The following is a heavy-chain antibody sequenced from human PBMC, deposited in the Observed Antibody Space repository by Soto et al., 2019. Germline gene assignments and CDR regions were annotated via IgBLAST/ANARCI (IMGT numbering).Heavy chain of an antibody. CDR3: AVRGVIYY. J-gene: IGHJ4*02. D-gene: IGHD3-10*01. Sequence: PGGSLRLSCAASGFTFSSYAMHWVRQAPGKGLEWVAVISYDGSNKYYADSVKGRFTISRDNSKNTLYLQMNSLRAEDTAVYYCAVRGVIYYWGQGTLVTVSS. V-gene: IGHV3-30-3*01. CDR2: ISYDGSNK. CDR1: GFTFSSYA.